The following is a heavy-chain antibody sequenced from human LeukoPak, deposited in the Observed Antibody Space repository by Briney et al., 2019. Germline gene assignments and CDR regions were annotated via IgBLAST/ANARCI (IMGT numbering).Heavy chain of an antibody. CDR1: GFTFNIYG. V-gene: IGHV3-30*02. Sequence: WGSLRLSCVVSGFTFNIYGIHWVRQTPGKGLEWVALITYDGSKKWYADAVKGRFTISRDNSQNTLYLHMDSLRTADTAVYYCAKGGGYEAQYYYYYLDVWGKGTTVTISS. CDR2: ITYDGSKK. CDR3: AKGGGYEAQYYYYYLDV. D-gene: IGHD5-12*01. J-gene: IGHJ6*03.